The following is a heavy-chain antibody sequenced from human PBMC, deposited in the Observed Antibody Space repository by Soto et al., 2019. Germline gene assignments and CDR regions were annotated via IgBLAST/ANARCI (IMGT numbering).Heavy chain of an antibody. CDR3: ARYIGNRLPYGPVDY. Sequence: GGSLRLSCAASGFTLSGYCMTWMRQTPGKGLEWVSFIGKTGSDIHYADSVEGRFTISRDNAKNSLYLQMNSLRAEDTAVYYCARYIGNRLPYGPVDYWGKGTLVTVSS. CDR2: IGKTGSDI. V-gene: IGHV3-11*01. D-gene: IGHD3-10*01. J-gene: IGHJ4*02. CDR1: GFTLSGYC.